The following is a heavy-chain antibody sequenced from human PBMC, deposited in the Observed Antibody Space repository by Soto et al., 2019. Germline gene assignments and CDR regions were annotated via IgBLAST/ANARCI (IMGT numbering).Heavy chain of an antibody. Sequence: QITLKESGPTLVKPTQTLTLTCTFSGFSLTANGVGVGWIRQPPGKALEWLALIYWDDNKRYSPSLESRLTITKATSKNQVVLTLTNMDPVDTGTYFCAHSSDFGSGSEYFDYWGQGTLVAVSS. CDR2: IYWDDNK. D-gene: IGHD3-10*01. CDR1: GFSLTANGVG. J-gene: IGHJ4*01. V-gene: IGHV2-5*02. CDR3: AHSSDFGSGSEYFDY.